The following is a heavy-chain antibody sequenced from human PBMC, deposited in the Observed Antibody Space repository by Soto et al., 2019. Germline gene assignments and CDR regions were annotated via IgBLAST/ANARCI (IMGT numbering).Heavy chain of an antibody. V-gene: IGHV3-21*01. CDR3: ARVVTAYDFWSGSNPKSNYYYYYGMDV. J-gene: IGHJ6*02. CDR1: GFTFSSYS. D-gene: IGHD3-3*01. Sequence: PGGSLRLSCAASGFTFSSYSMNWVRQAPGKGLEWVSSISSSSSYIYYADSVKGRFTISRDNAKNSLYLQMNSLRAEDTAVYYCARVVTAYDFWSGSNPKSNYYYYYGMDVWGQGTTVTVSS. CDR2: ISSSSSYI.